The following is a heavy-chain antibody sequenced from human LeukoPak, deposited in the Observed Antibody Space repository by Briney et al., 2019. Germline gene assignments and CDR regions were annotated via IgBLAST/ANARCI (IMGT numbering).Heavy chain of an antibody. V-gene: IGHV4-38-2*02. CDR2: IYHTGST. Sequence: PSETLSLTCTVSGYSISSGYNWGWIRQPPGEGLEWIGSIYHTGSTYYNPSLKSRVTISVDTSKNQFSLKLSSVTAADTAVYYCARGGGYSYGYVERRLYDYWGQGTLVTVSS. CDR1: GYSISSGYN. D-gene: IGHD5-18*01. J-gene: IGHJ4*02. CDR3: ARGGGYSYGYVERRLYDY.